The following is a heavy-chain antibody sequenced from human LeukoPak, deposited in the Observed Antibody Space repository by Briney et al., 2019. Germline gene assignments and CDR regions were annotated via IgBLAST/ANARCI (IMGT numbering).Heavy chain of an antibody. CDR1: GYTFTSYG. D-gene: IGHD3-22*01. V-gene: IGHV1-18*01. CDR2: ISAYNGNT. Sequence: ASVKVSCKASGYTFTSYGISWVRQAPGQGLEWMGWISAYNGNTNYAQKLQGRVTMTTDKSTSTAYMELSSLRSEDTAVYYCARGSEYYYDSSGHYSFDYWGQGTLVTVSS. CDR3: ARGSEYYYDSSGHYSFDY. J-gene: IGHJ4*02.